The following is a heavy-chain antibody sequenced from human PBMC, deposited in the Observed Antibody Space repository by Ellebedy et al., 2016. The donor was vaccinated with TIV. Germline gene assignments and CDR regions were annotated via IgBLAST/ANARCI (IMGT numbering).Heavy chain of an antibody. J-gene: IGHJ3*02. CDR2: ISGSGGST. Sequence: GESLKISXAASGFTFSSYAMSWVRQAPGKGLEWVSAISGSGGSTYYADSVKGRFTISRDNSKNTLYLQMNSLRAEDTAVYYCATRHYGGFNIWGQGTKVTVSS. CDR1: GFTFSSYA. CDR3: ATRHYGGFNI. V-gene: IGHV3-23*01. D-gene: IGHD4-23*01.